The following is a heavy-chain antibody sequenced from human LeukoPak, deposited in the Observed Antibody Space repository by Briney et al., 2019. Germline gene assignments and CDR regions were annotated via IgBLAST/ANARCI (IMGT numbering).Heavy chain of an antibody. V-gene: IGHV4-59*12. CDR3: ARSLPATAAGANWFEP. D-gene: IGHD6-13*01. J-gene: IGHJ5*02. CDR2: MYYSGST. CDR1: GGSISGYY. Sequence: PSETLSLTRSVSGGSISGYYWNWIRQPPGKGLEWIGYMYYSGSTNYNPSLKSRVTMSADTSRNQLSLKLSSVTAADTAVYYCARSLPATAAGANWFEPWGQGTLVTVSS.